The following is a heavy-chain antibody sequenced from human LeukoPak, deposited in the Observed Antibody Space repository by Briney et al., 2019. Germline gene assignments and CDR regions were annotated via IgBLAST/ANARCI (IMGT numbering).Heavy chain of an antibody. J-gene: IGHJ4*02. CDR3: AKDLGTYYDFWSGYYTGDYFDY. D-gene: IGHD3-3*01. CDR1: GFTFSSYA. V-gene: IGHV3-23*01. Sequence: GGSLRLSCAASGFTFSSYAMSWVRQAPGKGLEWVSAISGSGGSTYYADSVKGRSTISRDNSKNTLYLQMNSLRAEDTAVYYCAKDLGTYYDFWSGYYTGDYFDYWGQGTLVTVSS. CDR2: ISGSGGST.